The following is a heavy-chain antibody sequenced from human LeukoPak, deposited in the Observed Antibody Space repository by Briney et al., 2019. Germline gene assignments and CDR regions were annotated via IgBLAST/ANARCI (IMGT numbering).Heavy chain of an antibody. CDR2: IYYSGST. CDR3: ARGPPVAGFFDY. D-gene: IGHD6-19*01. J-gene: IGHJ4*02. Sequence: SETLSLTCTVSGGSISSYYWSWIRQPPGKGLEWIGYIYYSGSTNYNPSLKSRVTISVDTSKNQFSLKLSSVTAADTAAYYCARGPPVAGFFDYWGQGTLVTVSS. CDR1: GGSISSYY. V-gene: IGHV4-59*01.